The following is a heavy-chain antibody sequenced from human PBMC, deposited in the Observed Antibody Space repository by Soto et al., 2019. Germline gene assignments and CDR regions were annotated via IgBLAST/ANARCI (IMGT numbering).Heavy chain of an antibody. CDR2: ISNDGSNK. CDR3: ARGGNAIFGVVVIYS. J-gene: IGHJ4*02. Sequence: GSLRLSCAASAFTFTTYSMHWVRQAPGKGLEWVAVISNDGSNKYYADSVKGRFTISRDNSKSTLYLQMNSLRAEDTAVYYCARGGNAIFGVVVIYSWGQGTLVTVSS. V-gene: IGHV3-30-3*01. D-gene: IGHD3-3*01. CDR1: AFTFTTYS.